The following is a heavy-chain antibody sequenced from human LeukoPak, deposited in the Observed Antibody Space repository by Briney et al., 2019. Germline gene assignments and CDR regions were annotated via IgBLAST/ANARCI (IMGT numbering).Heavy chain of an antibody. D-gene: IGHD2-2*01. CDR3: LGDIVVVPAATEEYFQH. J-gene: IGHJ1*01. CDR1: GFTFSSYA. Sequence: GRSLRLSCAASGFTFSSYAMSWVRQAPGKGLEWVSAISGSGGSTYYADSVKGRFTISRDNSKNTLYLQMNSLRAEDTAVYYCLGDIVVVPAATEEYFQHWGQGTLVTVSS. CDR2: ISGSGGST. V-gene: IGHV3-23*01.